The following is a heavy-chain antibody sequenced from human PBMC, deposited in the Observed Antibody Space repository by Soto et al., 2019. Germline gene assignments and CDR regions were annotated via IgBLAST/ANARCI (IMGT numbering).Heavy chain of an antibody. CDR1: GGSISSYY. V-gene: IGHV4-59*01. Sequence: SATLSLTCTVSGGSISSYYWSWIRQPPGKGLEWIGYIYYSGSTNYNPSLKSRVTISVDTSKNQFSLKLSSVTAADTAVYYCARYDCGGDCYLPAFDYWGQGTLVTVSS. CDR2: IYYSGST. D-gene: IGHD2-21*01. J-gene: IGHJ4*02. CDR3: ARYDCGGDCYLPAFDY.